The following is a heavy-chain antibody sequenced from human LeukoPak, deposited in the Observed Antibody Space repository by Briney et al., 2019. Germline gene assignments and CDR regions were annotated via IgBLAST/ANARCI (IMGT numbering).Heavy chain of an antibody. J-gene: IGHJ4*02. Sequence: ASVKVSCKASGCTFTSYGISWVRQAPGQGLEWMGWISAYNGNTNYAQKLQGRVTMTTDTSTSTAYMELRSLRSDDTAVYYCARGRKVSSSSELAYWGQGTLVTFSA. CDR3: ARGRKVSSSSELAY. V-gene: IGHV1-18*01. CDR1: GCTFTSYG. D-gene: IGHD6-6*01. CDR2: ISAYNGNT.